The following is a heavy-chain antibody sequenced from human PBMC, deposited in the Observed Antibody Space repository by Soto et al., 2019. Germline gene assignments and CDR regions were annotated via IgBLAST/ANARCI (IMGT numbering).Heavy chain of an antibody. V-gene: IGHV3-15*01. Sequence: EVQVVESGGDLVEPGGSLRLSCVTSGFMFSSAWMSWVRQAPGKGLEWVARIKSTKDGGARDYAAPVNGRFSISRDDSKITVYLHMNSLRVEDTALYYCVEGWNDFWGQGTLVTVSS. CDR3: VEGWNDF. CDR2: IKSTKDGGAR. J-gene: IGHJ4*02. D-gene: IGHD1-1*01. CDR1: GFMFSSAW.